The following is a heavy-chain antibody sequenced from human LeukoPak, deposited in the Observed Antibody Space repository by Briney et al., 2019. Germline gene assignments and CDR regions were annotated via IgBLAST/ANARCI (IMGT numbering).Heavy chain of an antibody. V-gene: IGHV3-21*01. CDR1: GFTFSSYS. D-gene: IGHD5-24*01. Sequence: PGGSLRLSCAASGFTFSSYSMNWVRQAPGKGLEWVSSISSTGNLVFYADSVKGRFTISRDNGKNSLYLQMNSLRVEDTAVYYCAREMAAIQDLDYWGQGTLVTVSP. CDR2: ISSTGNLV. J-gene: IGHJ4*02. CDR3: AREMAAIQDLDY.